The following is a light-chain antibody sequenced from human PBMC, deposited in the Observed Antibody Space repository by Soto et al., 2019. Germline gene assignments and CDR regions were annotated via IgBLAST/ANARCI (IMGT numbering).Light chain of an antibody. CDR1: QSLVYSDGNTY. V-gene: IGKV2-30*01. CDR2: KVS. J-gene: IGKJ1*01. Sequence: DVVMTQSPLSLPVTLGQPASISCRSSQSLVYSDGNTYLNWFQQRPGQSPRRLIYKVSNRDSGVPDRFSGIGSGTDFTLKISSVEAEDVGVYYCMQGTHWPPTFGQATKVEIK. CDR3: MQGTHWPPT.